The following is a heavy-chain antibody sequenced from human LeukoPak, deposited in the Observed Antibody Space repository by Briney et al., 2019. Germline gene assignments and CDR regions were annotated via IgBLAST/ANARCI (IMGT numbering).Heavy chain of an antibody. J-gene: IGHJ5*02. CDR2: IHQDGSEK. V-gene: IGHV3-7*01. CDR1: GFIFSNYW. Sequence: GESLRLSCAASGFIFSNYWMTWVRQTPGRGLECVANIHQDGSEKYYVDSVKGRFTISRDNTQNSLYLQMNSLRGEDTAVYYCASYTSGRPLTAWGQGTLVTVSS. D-gene: IGHD3-10*01. CDR3: ASYTSGRPLTA.